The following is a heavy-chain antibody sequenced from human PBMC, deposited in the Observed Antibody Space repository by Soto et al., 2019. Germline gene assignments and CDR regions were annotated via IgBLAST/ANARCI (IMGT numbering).Heavy chain of an antibody. CDR2: IVVGSGNT. J-gene: IGHJ4*02. V-gene: IGHV1-58*01. Sequence: SVKFSCKASGFTFTSSAVQWVRQARGQRLEWIGWIVVGSGNTNYAQKFQERVTITRDMSTSTAYMELSSLRSEDTAVYYCATSPIAAAYDYWGQGTLVTVSS. CDR3: ATSPIAAAYDY. D-gene: IGHD6-13*01. CDR1: GFTFTSSA.